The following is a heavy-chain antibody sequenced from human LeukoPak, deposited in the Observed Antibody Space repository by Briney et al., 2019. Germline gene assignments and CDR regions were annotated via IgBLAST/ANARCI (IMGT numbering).Heavy chain of an antibody. Sequence: GGSLRLSCAASGFSFSSYSIHWVRQAPGKGLEWVAVISSDGNSKNFALSVKGRFAISRDNSKNTLFLQMNNLRSEDTALYYCVSPTADYPFLYYFDSWGLGTLVTVSS. D-gene: IGHD5-12*01. V-gene: IGHV3-30*09. CDR3: VSPTADYPFLYYFDS. CDR2: ISSDGNSK. CDR1: GFSFSSYS. J-gene: IGHJ4*02.